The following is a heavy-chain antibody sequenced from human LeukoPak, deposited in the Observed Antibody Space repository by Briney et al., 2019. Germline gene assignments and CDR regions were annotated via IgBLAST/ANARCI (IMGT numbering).Heavy chain of an antibody. Sequence: ASVKVSCKASGYTFTGYYTHWVRQAPGQGLEWMGWINPNSGGTNYAQKFQGRVTMTRDTSISTAYMELSRLRSDDTAVYYCARGPNCGGDCYPDYWGQGTLVTVSS. V-gene: IGHV1-2*02. CDR3: ARGPNCGGDCYPDY. CDR1: GYTFTGYY. D-gene: IGHD2-21*02. J-gene: IGHJ4*02. CDR2: INPNSGGT.